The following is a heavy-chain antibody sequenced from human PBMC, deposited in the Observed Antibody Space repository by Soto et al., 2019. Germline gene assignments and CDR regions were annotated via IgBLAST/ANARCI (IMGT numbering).Heavy chain of an antibody. J-gene: IGHJ6*03. D-gene: IGHD3-10*01. Sequence: QVQLVESGGGLVKPGGSLRLSCAASGFTFSDYYMSWIRQAPGKGLEWVSYISSSGSTIYYADSVKGRFNISRDNAKSSLNLQMTSLRAEDTAVYYCARDRRSGSRSYYPNYYMHVWGKGPTVTVSS. CDR2: ISSSGSTI. V-gene: IGHV3-11*01. CDR3: ARDRRSGSRSYYPNYYMHV. CDR1: GFTFSDYY.